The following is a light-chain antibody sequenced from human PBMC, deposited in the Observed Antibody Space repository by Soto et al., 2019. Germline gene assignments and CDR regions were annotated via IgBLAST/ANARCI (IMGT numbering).Light chain of an antibody. Sequence: DIQMTQSPSSLSASVGDRVTITCRASQSISSYLNWYQQKPGKVPKLLIYAASSLQGGVPSRFSGSGFGTEFTLAISSLQPEDFATYYCQQSYRPPQTFGQGTKLEIK. CDR1: QSISSY. J-gene: IGKJ2*01. CDR3: QQSYRPPQT. V-gene: IGKV1-39*01. CDR2: AAS.